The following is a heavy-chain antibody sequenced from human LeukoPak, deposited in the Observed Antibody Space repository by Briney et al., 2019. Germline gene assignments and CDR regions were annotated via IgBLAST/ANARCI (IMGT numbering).Heavy chain of an antibody. J-gene: IGHJ4*02. CDR3: ARDKKSGESSEIAY. CDR1: GFTFSKYW. CDR2: INRDGSTT. V-gene: IGHV3-74*03. D-gene: IGHD3-10*01. Sequence: GGSLRPSCAASGFTFSKYWVHWVRQAPGKGRVSVSRINRDGSTTKYADSVKGRFTVSRDNSKNTLNLKMNSPRAEDTAVYYCARDKKSGESSEIAYWGQGTLVTVSS.